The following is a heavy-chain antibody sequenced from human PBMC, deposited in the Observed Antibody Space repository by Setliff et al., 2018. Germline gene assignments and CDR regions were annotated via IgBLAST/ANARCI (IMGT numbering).Heavy chain of an antibody. V-gene: IGHV4-38-2*01. CDR1: GYSISSDYY. D-gene: IGHD3-3*01. Sequence: ASETLSLTCAVSGYSISSDYYWGWIRQPPGKGLEWIGSIYYSGSTYYNPSLKSRVTISVDTSKNQFSLKLSSVTAADTAVYYCARKEYYNFWSGPARAFDIWGQGTMVTVSS. CDR3: ARKEYYNFWSGPARAFDI. CDR2: IYYSGST. J-gene: IGHJ3*02.